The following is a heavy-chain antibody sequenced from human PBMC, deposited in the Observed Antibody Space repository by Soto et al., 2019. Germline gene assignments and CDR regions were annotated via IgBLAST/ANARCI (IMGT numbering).Heavy chain of an antibody. CDR2: IYYSGST. CDR1: GGSISSYY. Sequence: SETLSLTCTVPGGSISSYYWSWIRQPPGKGLEWIGYIYYSGSTNYNPSLKSRVTISVDTSKNQFSLKLSSVTAADTAVYYCARAENYYDFWSGSRNWFDPWGQGTLVTVSS. V-gene: IGHV4-59*01. D-gene: IGHD3-3*01. CDR3: ARAENYYDFWSGSRNWFDP. J-gene: IGHJ5*02.